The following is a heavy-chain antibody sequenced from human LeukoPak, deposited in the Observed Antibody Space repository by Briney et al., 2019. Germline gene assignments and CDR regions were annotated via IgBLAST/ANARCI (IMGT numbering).Heavy chain of an antibody. D-gene: IGHD3-22*01. CDR3: ARDNYYYDSSGYDFY. CDR1: GFTFSSYE. CDR2: ISSSGSTI. Sequence: GGSLRFSCAASGFTFSSYEMNWVRQAPGKGLEWVSYISSSGSTIYYADSVKGRFTISRDNAKNSLYLQMNSLRAKDTAVYYCARDNYYYDSSGYDFYWGQGTLVTVSS. J-gene: IGHJ4*02. V-gene: IGHV3-48*03.